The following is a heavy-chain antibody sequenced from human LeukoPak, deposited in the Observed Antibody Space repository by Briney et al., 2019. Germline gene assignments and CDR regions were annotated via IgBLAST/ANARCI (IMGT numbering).Heavy chain of an antibody. D-gene: IGHD3-3*01. CDR2: IYHSGST. CDR1: GYSISSGYY. V-gene: IGHV4-38-2*01. J-gene: IGHJ4*02. Sequence: SETLSLTCAVSGYSISSGYYWGRIRQSPGKGLEWIGSIYHSGSTYYNPSLKSRVTISVDTSKNQFSLKLSSVTAADTAVYYCARTLPAGVATPDYWGQGTLVTVSS. CDR3: ARTLPAGVATPDY.